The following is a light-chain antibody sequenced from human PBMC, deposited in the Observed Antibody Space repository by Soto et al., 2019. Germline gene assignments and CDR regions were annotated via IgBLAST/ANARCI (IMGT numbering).Light chain of an antibody. CDR1: SGHSSYA. CDR3: QTWGTGIQV. CDR2: LNSDGSH. Sequence: QLVLTQSPSASASLGASVKLTCTLSSGHSSYAIAWHQQQPEKGPRYLMKLNSDGSHSKGDGIPDRFSGSSSGAERYLTISSRQSEDEADYHCQTWGTGIQVFGGGTKLTVL. J-gene: IGLJ3*02. V-gene: IGLV4-69*01.